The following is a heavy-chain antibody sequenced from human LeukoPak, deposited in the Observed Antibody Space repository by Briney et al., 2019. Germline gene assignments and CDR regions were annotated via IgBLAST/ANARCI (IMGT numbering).Heavy chain of an antibody. CDR2: IKTKSDTYAT. CDR3: TSHYFDAVGYYPFDH. D-gene: IGHD3-22*01. CDR1: GFSLSGSS. J-gene: IGHJ4*02. V-gene: IGHV3-73*01. Sequence: GGSLRLSCTASGFSLSGSSMHWVRQASGKGLEWVGRIKTKSDTYATAYIASVKGRFTISRDDPKNTAYLQMSSLKPEDTAIYYCTSHYFDAVGYYPFDHWGQGTLVTVSS.